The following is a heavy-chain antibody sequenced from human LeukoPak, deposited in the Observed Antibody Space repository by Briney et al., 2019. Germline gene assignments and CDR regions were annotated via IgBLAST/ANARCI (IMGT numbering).Heavy chain of an antibody. CDR1: GFTFSSYG. V-gene: IGHV3-30*18. Sequence: GGSLRLSCAASGFTFSSYGMHWVRQAPGKGLEWVAVISYDGSNKYYADSVKGRFTISRDNSKNTLYLQMNSLRAEDTALYYCAKGECFDPWGQGTLVTVSS. D-gene: IGHD3-3*01. CDR3: AKGECFDP. J-gene: IGHJ5*02. CDR2: ISYDGSNK.